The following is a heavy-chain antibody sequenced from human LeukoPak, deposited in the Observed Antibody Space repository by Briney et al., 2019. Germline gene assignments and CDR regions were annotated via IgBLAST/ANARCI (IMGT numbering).Heavy chain of an antibody. Sequence: PGGSLRLSCAASGFTFSSYAMSWVRQAPAKGLEWVSAISGSGGSTYYEDSAKGRFTISRDNSKDALYLQMNSLRAEDTAVYYCASPGGDYYDSSGYSTYYYYGMDVWGQGTTVTVSS. D-gene: IGHD3-22*01. J-gene: IGHJ6*02. V-gene: IGHV3-23*01. CDR2: ISGSGGST. CDR1: GFTFSSYA. CDR3: ASPGGDYYDSSGYSTYYYYGMDV.